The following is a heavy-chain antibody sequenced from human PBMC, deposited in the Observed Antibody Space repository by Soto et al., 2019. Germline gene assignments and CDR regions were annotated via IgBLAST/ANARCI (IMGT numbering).Heavy chain of an antibody. D-gene: IGHD5-12*01. CDR2: IYPGDSDT. Sequence: GESLKISCKGSGYSFTSYWIGWVRQMPGKGLEWMGIIYPGDSDTRYSPSFQGQVTISADKSISTAYLQWSSLKASDTAMYYCARLGEYSGYDFGGMDVWGQGTTVTSP. CDR1: GYSFTSYW. J-gene: IGHJ6*02. CDR3: ARLGEYSGYDFGGMDV. V-gene: IGHV5-51*01.